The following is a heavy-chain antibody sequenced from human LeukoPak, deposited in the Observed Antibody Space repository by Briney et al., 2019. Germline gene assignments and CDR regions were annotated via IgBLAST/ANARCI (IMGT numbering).Heavy chain of an antibody. Sequence: ERSLRLSCAASGFAFSSYGMHWVRQAPGKGLEWVAVISYNGGDKKYADSVKGRFTISRDNSKNTVYLEMNSLRAEDTAVYYCAKDVALRAAAYYFDYWGQGTLVTVSS. CDR2: ISYNGGDK. V-gene: IGHV3-30*18. CDR1: GFAFSSYG. CDR3: AKDVALRAAAYYFDY. D-gene: IGHD2-21*01. J-gene: IGHJ4*02.